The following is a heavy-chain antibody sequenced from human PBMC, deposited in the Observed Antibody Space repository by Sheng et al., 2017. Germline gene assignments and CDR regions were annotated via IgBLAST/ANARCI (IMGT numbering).Heavy chain of an antibody. Sequence: QLQLQESGPGLVKPSETLSLTCTVSGGSISSSSYYWGWIRQPQGKGLEWIGSIYYSGSTYYNPSLKSRVTISVDTSKNQFSLKLSSVTAADTAVYYCASEGYSYGKGWFDPWGQGTLGHRLL. V-gene: IGHV4-39*07. CDR3: ASEGYSYGKGWFDP. CDR1: GGSISSSSYY. CDR2: IYYSGST. J-gene: IGHJ5*02. D-gene: IGHD5-18*01.